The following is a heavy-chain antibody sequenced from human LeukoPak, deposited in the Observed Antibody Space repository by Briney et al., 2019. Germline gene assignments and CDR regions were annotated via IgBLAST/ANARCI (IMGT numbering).Heavy chain of an antibody. CDR2: INHSGST. CDR3: ASGRGYDAYYFDY. CDR1: GFTFSNAW. J-gene: IGHJ4*02. V-gene: IGHV4-34*01. Sequence: GSLRLSCAASGFTFSNAWMSWVRQPPGKGLEWIGEINHSGSTYYNPSLKSRVTISVDTSKNQFSLKLSSVTAADTAVYYCASGRGYDAYYFDYWGQGTLVTVSS. D-gene: IGHD5-12*01.